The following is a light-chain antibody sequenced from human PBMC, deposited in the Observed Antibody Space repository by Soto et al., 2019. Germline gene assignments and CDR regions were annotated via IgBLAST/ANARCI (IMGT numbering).Light chain of an antibody. J-gene: IGLJ1*01. CDR2: EVS. CDR1: SSDVGGYNY. CDR3: FSYTSTTAYV. Sequence: QSALTQPASVSGSPGQSITISCTRTSSDVGGYNYVSWYQLHPGKAPKLMIYEVSNRPSGISNRFSASKSGNTASLTISGLQSEDEADYYCFSYTSTTAYVFGTGTKLTVL. V-gene: IGLV2-14*01.